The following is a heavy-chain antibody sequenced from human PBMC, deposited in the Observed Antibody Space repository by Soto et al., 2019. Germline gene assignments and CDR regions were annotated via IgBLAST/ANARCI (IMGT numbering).Heavy chain of an antibody. Sequence: EVQLVESGGGLVQPGGSLRLSCAASGFTVSSNYMNWVRQAPGKGLEWVSVIYSGVSTYYADSVKGRFTISRDNSKNTLYLQMNTLKAEDTAVYYCARGWWAHFDYWGQGTLVTVSS. CDR1: GFTVSSNY. CDR2: IYSGVST. D-gene: IGHD2-15*01. J-gene: IGHJ4*02. CDR3: ARGWWAHFDY. V-gene: IGHV3-66*01.